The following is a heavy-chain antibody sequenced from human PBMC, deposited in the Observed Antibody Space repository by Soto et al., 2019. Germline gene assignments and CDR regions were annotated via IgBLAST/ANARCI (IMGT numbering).Heavy chain of an antibody. CDR1: GFTFISYA. V-gene: IGHV3-23*01. Sequence: PGGSLRLSCAASGFTFISYAMSYVRQAPGKGLEWVSAISGSGGSTYYADSVKGRFTISRDNSKNTLYLQMNSLRAEDTAVYYCAKALSMITFGGVIVFDYWGQGTLVTVSS. CDR3: AKALSMITFGGVIVFDY. D-gene: IGHD3-16*02. J-gene: IGHJ4*02. CDR2: ISGSGGST.